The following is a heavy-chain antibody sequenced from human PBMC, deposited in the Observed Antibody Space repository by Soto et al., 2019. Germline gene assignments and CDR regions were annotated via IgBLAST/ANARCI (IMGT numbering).Heavy chain of an antibody. CDR3: ARGFPLWFDP. CDR2: INAGNGNT. CDR1: GYTFTSYA. V-gene: IGHV1-3*05. D-gene: IGHD3-3*01. J-gene: IGHJ5*02. Sequence: QVQLVQSGAEKKKPGASVKVSCKASGYTFTSYAIHWVRQAPGQRLEWMGWINAGNGNTKYSQKFQGRVTITRDTSAGTASMELSSRRSEDTAGYYWARGFPLWFDPWGQGTLVTVSS.